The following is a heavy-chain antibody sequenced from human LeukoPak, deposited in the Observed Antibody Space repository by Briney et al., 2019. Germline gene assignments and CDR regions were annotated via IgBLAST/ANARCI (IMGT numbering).Heavy chain of an antibody. CDR2: IKQDGSEK. D-gene: IGHD2-15*01. J-gene: IGHJ4*02. CDR3: ARDLYCSGGSCYLPFDY. Sequence: PGGSLRLSCAASGFTFSSYEMNWVRQAPGKGLEWVANIKQDGSEKYYVDSVKGRFTISRDNAKNSLYLQMNSLRAEDTAVYYCARDLYCSGGSCYLPFDYWGQGTLVTVSS. V-gene: IGHV3-7*01. CDR1: GFTFSSYE.